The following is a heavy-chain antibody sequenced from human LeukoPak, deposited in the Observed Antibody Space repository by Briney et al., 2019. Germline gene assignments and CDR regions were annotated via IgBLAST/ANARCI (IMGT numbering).Heavy chain of an antibody. J-gene: IGHJ6*04. CDR2: INHSGST. Sequence: PSETLSLTCAVYGGSFSGYYWSWIRQPPGKGLEGIGEINHSGSTNYNPSLKSRVTISVDTSKNQFSLKLSSVTAADTAVYYCARRVYYYGSGTHGAYYYYGMDVWGKGTTVTVSS. CDR3: ARRVYYYGSGTHGAYYYYGMDV. CDR1: GGSFSGYY. V-gene: IGHV4-34*01. D-gene: IGHD3-10*01.